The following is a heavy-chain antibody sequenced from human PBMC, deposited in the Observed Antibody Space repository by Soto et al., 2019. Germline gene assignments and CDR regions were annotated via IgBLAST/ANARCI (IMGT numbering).Heavy chain of an antibody. D-gene: IGHD3-16*01. CDR3: ARVTEGGNDAFDI. J-gene: IGHJ3*02. Sequence: SETLSLTCTVSGGSISSGGYYWSWIRQHPGKGLEWIGYIYYSGSTYYNPSLKSRVTISVDTSKNQFSLKLSSVTAEDTAVYYCARVTEGGNDAFDIWGQGTMVTVSS. CDR1: GGSISSGGYY. V-gene: IGHV4-31*03. CDR2: IYYSGST.